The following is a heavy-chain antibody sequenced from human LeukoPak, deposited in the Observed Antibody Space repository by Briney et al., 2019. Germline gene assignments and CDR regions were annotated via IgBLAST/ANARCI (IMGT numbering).Heavy chain of an antibody. CDR3: ARGGSVLRYFDWDY. Sequence: SETLSLTCTVSGGSISSYYWSWIRQPPGKGLEWIGYIYYSGSINYNPSLKSRVTISVDTPKNQFSLKLSSVTAADTAVYYCARGGSVLRYFDWDYWGQGALVTVSS. V-gene: IGHV4-59*01. J-gene: IGHJ4*02. CDR2: IYYSGSI. D-gene: IGHD3-9*01. CDR1: GGSISSYY.